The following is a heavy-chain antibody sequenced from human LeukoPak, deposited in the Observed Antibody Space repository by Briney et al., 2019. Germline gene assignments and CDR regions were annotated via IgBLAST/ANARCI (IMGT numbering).Heavy chain of an antibody. CDR1: GFTFSSYR. CDR2: ISSSSSYI. D-gene: IGHD4-23*01. J-gene: IGHJ3*02. V-gene: IGHV3-21*01. Sequence: GGSLRLSCAASGFTFSSYRMSWVRQAPGKGLEWVSSISSSSSYIYYADSVKGRFTISRDNSKNTLYLQMNSLRAEDTAVYYCARDPGLDYGGNSAAFDIWGQGTMVTVSS. CDR3: ARDPGLDYGGNSAAFDI.